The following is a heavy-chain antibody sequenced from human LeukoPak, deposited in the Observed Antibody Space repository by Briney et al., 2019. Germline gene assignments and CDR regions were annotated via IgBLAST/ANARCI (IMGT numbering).Heavy chain of an antibody. CDR1: GFTFSSYW. V-gene: IGHV3-7*01. CDR3: ARRITIFDGYYYGMDV. Sequence: GGSLRLSCAASGFTFSSYWMSWVRQAPGKGLEWVANIKQDGSEKYYVDSVKGRFTISRDNAKNSLYLQMNSLRAEDTAVYYCARRITIFDGYYYGMDVWGQGTTVTVSS. CDR2: IKQDGSEK. D-gene: IGHD3-9*01. J-gene: IGHJ6*02.